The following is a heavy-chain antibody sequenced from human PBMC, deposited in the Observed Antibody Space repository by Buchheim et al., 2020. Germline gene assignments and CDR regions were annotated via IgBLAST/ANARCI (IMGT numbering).Heavy chain of an antibody. J-gene: IGHJ4*02. CDR3: TTVYDSSGYEDY. D-gene: IGHD3-22*01. Sequence: QVQLVESGGGVVQPGRSLRLSCAASGFTFSSYGMHWVRQAPGKGLEWVAVISYDGSNKYYADSVKGRFTISRDNSKNTLYLQMNSLKTEDTAVYYCTTVYDSSGYEDYWGQGTL. CDR2: ISYDGSNK. V-gene: IGHV3-30*03. CDR1: GFTFSSYG.